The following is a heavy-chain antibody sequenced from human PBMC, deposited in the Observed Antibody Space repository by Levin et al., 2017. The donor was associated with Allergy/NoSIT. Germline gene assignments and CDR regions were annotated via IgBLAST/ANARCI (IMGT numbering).Heavy chain of an antibody. V-gene: IGHV4-4*07. D-gene: IGHD2-21*01. J-gene: IGHJ3*02. Sequence: SETLSLICTVSGDSVSSHYWNWIRQPAGKGLEWLGRFYTSDDTNYNPSLKSRVTMSFDTSKNHFSLKLSSVTAADTAVYYCAGGCRSNCDNESCYSRNAFNIWGRGTMVIVSS. CDR3: AGGCRSNCDNESCYSRNAFNI. CDR1: GDSVSSHY. CDR2: FYTSDDT.